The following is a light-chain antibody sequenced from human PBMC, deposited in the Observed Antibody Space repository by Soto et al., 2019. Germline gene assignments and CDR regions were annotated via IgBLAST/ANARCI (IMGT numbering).Light chain of an antibody. CDR3: VLYMGSGSVL. CDR2: NTN. J-gene: IGLJ2*01. Sequence: QTVVTQEPSFSVSPGGTVTLTCGLSSGSVSTSYYPTWYQQTPGQAPRTLIYNTNTRSSGVPDRFSGSILGNKAALTITGAQADDESDYYCVLYMGSGSVLFGGGTKVTVL. CDR1: SGSVSTSYY. V-gene: IGLV8-61*01.